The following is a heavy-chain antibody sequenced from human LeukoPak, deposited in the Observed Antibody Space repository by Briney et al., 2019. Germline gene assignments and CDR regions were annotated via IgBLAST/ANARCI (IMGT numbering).Heavy chain of an antibody. CDR2: INWNGGST. CDR1: GLTFDAYG. J-gene: IGHJ3*02. CDR3: TREPGESAFDI. V-gene: IGHV3-20*01. D-gene: IGHD2-2*01. Sequence: GGPLRLSCAASGLTFDAYGMSWVRQAPGKGLEWVSGINWNGGSTGYAASVKGRFTISGANAKNSLYRQMNSLKAEDTALYHCTREPGESAFDIWGQGTMVTVSS.